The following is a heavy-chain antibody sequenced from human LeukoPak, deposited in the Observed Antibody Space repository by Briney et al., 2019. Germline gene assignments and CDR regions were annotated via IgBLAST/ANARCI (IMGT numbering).Heavy chain of an antibody. CDR1: GYTFTGYY. CDR3: AREGSSGWYIFNWFDP. D-gene: IGHD6-19*01. V-gene: IGHV1-2*02. J-gene: IGHJ5*02. CDR2: INPNSGGT. Sequence: ASVKVSCKASGYTFTGYYMHWVRQAPGQGLEWMGWINPNSGGTNYAQKFQGRVTMTRDTSISTAYMELSRLRSDDTAVYYCAREGSSGWYIFNWFDPWGQGTLVTVSS.